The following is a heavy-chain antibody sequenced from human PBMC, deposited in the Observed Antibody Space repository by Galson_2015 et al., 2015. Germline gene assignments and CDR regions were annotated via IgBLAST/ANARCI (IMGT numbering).Heavy chain of an antibody. CDR1: GGSISSRSYY. CDR2: IYYSGST. V-gene: IGHV4-39*07. J-gene: IGHJ5*02. CDR3: ARQAGYYDFFSGRGRMFDP. D-gene: IGHD3-3*01. Sequence: ETLSLTCTVSGGSISSRSYYWGWIRRPPVKGLEWLGSIYYSGSTNYTPSLKSRVSISVDTSKNQFYLKLSSVNAADTAVYYCARQAGYYDFFSGRGRMFDPWGQGTLVTVSS.